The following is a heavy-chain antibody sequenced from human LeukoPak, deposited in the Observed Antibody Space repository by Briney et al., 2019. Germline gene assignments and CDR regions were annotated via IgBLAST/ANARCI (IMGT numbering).Heavy chain of an antibody. J-gene: IGHJ5*02. CDR2: LSVSGVNT. CDR3: AKFPSSHIVVVVAAT. D-gene: IGHD2-15*01. V-gene: IGHV3-23*01. Sequence: GGSLRLSCAASGFTFSSYGMSWVRQAPGKGLEWVSALSVSGVNTYYADSVKGRFTISRDNSKHTLYLQMNSLRPEDTAIYYCAKFPSSHIVVVVAATWGQGTLVTVSS. CDR1: GFTFSSYG.